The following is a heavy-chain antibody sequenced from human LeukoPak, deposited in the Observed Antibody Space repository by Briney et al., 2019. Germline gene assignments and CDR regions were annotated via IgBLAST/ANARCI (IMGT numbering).Heavy chain of an antibody. CDR2: INPNSGGT. V-gene: IGHV1-2*02. CDR3: ARDRGQLRSLLSN. Sequence: ASVKVSCKASGYTFTGYYMHSVRQAPGQGLEWMGWINPNSGGTNYAQKFQGRVTMTRDTSISTAYMELSRLRSDDTAVYYCARDRGQLRSLLSNWGQGTLVTVSS. D-gene: IGHD2-2*01. CDR1: GYTFTGYY. J-gene: IGHJ4*02.